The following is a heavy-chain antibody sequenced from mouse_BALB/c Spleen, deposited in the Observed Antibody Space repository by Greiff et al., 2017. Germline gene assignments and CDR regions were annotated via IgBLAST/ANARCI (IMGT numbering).Heavy chain of an antibody. Sequence: VQLQQSGAELVKPGASVKLSCTASGFNIKDTYMHWVKQRPEQGLEWIGRIDPANGNTKYDPKFQGKATITADTSSNTAYLQLSSLTSEDTAVYYCSSLWLRDAMDYWGQGTSVTVSS. V-gene: IGHV14-3*02. D-gene: IGHD2-2*01. CDR1: GFNIKDTY. J-gene: IGHJ4*01. CDR3: SSLWLRDAMDY. CDR2: IDPANGNT.